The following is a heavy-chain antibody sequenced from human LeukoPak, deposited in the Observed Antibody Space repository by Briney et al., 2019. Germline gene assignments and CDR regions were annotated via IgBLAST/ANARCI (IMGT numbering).Heavy chain of an antibody. CDR2: ISYDGSNK. Sequence: GGSLRLSCAASGFTFSSYAMHWVRQAPGKGLEWVAVISYDGSNKYCADSVMGRFTISRDNSKNTLYLQMNSLRAEDTAVYYCARGLRPYYYDSSGYYGVSYWGQGTLVTVSS. J-gene: IGHJ4*02. D-gene: IGHD3-22*01. CDR3: ARGLRPYYYDSSGYYGVSY. CDR1: GFTFSSYA. V-gene: IGHV3-30*04.